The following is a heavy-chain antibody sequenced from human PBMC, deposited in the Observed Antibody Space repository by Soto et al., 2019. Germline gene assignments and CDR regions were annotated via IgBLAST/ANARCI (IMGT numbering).Heavy chain of an antibody. CDR3: TRDRYSGSYYGLFDY. CDR1: RFTFGDYA. V-gene: IGHV3-49*03. J-gene: IGHJ4*02. D-gene: IGHD1-26*01. Sequence: GGSLRLSCTASRFTFGDYAMSWFRQAPGKGLEWVGFIRSKAYGGTTEYAASVKGRFTISRDDSKSIAYLQMNSLKTEDTAVYYCTRDRYSGSYYGLFDYWGQGTLVTVSS. CDR2: IRSKAYGGTT.